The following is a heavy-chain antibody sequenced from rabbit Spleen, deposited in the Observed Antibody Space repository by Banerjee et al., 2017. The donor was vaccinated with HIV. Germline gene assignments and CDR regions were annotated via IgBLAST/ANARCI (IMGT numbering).Heavy chain of an antibody. D-gene: IGHD4-2*01. CDR2: IYAGSSGNT. Sequence: QEQLVESGGGLVQPEGSLTLTCTASGFSFSSNYWMCWVRQAPGKGLEWIACIYAGSSGNTYYANWAKGRFTISRTTSTVDLKMTSLAAADTATYFCARAHCYDSTPADRLDLWGQGTLVTVS. V-gene: IGHV1S45*01. J-gene: IGHJ3*01. CDR1: GFSFSSNYW. CDR3: ARAHCYDSTPADRLDL.